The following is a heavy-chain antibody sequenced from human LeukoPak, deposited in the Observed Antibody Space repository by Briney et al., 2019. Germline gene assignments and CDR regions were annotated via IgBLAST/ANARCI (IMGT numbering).Heavy chain of an antibody. J-gene: IGHJ4*02. Sequence: GASVKVSCKASGYTFTGYYMHWVRQAPGQGLEWMGWINPNSGGTNYAQKFQGRVTMTRDTSISTAYMELSRLRSDDTAVYYCARAVNDYVWGSYPFPASEGFYFDYWGQGTLVTVSS. CDR3: ARAVNDYVWGSYPFPASEGFYFDY. CDR1: GYTFTGYY. CDR2: INPNSGGT. V-gene: IGHV1-2*02. D-gene: IGHD3-16*01.